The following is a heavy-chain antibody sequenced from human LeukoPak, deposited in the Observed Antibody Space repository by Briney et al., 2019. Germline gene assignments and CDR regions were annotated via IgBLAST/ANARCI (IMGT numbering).Heavy chain of an antibody. CDR2: IKQDGSEK. CDR3: AKGAHYFGSGSFRRGHYFDS. J-gene: IGHJ4*02. V-gene: IGHV3-7*01. Sequence: GGSLRLSCAASGFTFSSYWMSWVRQAPGKGLEWVANIKQDGSEKYYVNSVKGRFTISRDNAKNSLYLQMNSLRAEDTAVYYCAKGAHYFGSGSFRRGHYFDSWGQGTLVTVSS. CDR1: GFTFSSYW. D-gene: IGHD3-10*01.